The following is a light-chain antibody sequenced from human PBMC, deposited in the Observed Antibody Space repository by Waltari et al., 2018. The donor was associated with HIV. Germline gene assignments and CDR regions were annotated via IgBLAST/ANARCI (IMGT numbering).Light chain of an antibody. J-gene: IGKJ4*01. Sequence: EIVMTQSPATLSVSPGDSATLSCRASQSVRSNLAWYQQKPGQAPRLLIFSASTRAAGTPARFSGGGSGTEFTLTITSLQSADFAVYYCQQYDDWPPLTFGGGTKVEI. CDR2: SAS. V-gene: IGKV3-15*01. CDR3: QQYDDWPPLT. CDR1: QSVRSN.